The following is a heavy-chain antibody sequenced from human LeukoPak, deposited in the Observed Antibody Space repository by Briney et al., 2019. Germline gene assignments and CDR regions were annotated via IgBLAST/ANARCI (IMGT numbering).Heavy chain of an antibody. CDR3: AALDTAKVPLPD. CDR2: INPSGGST. J-gene: IGHJ4*02. Sequence: ASVKVSCKASGYTFTSYYMHWVRQAPGQGLEWMGIINPSGGSTSYAQKFQGRVTMTRDMSTSTVYMELSSLRSEDTAVYYCAALDTAKVPLPDWGQGTLVTVSS. V-gene: IGHV1-46*01. CDR1: GYTFTSYY. D-gene: IGHD2-15*01.